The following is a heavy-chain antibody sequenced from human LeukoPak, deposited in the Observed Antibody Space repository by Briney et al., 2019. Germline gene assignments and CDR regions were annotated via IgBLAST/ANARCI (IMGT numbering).Heavy chain of an antibody. D-gene: IGHD2-2*01. V-gene: IGHV1-8*01. Sequence: ASVKVSCKASGYTFTSYGVSWVRQAPGQGLEWMGWMNPNSGNTGYAQKFQGRVTITRNTSISTAYMELSSLRSEDTAVYYCARGARYCSSTSCWWYYFDYWGQGTLVTVSS. CDR1: GYTFTSYG. CDR2: MNPNSGNT. J-gene: IGHJ4*02. CDR3: ARGARYCSSTSCWWYYFDY.